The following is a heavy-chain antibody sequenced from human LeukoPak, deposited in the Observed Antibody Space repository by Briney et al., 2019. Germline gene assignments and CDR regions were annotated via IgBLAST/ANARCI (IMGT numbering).Heavy chain of an antibody. Sequence: GGSLRLSCAASGFTFSSYAMSWVRQASGKGLEWVSYISSSGSTIYYADSVKGRFTISRDNAKNSLYLQMNSLRAEDTAVYYCARAGGYKAPSDAFDIWGQGTMVTVSS. J-gene: IGHJ3*02. V-gene: IGHV3-48*04. D-gene: IGHD5-24*01. CDR1: GFTFSSYA. CDR3: ARAGGYKAPSDAFDI. CDR2: ISSSGSTI.